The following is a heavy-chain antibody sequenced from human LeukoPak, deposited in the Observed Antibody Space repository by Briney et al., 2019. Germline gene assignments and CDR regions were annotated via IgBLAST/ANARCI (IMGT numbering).Heavy chain of an antibody. J-gene: IGHJ4*02. V-gene: IGHV4-38-2*01. CDR3: ARASGELRIDY. Sequence: SETLSLTCAVSGYSISSGYYWGWIRQPPGKGLEWIGSIYHSGSTYYNPYLKSRVTISVDTSKNQFSLKLSSVTAADTAVYYCARASGELRIDYWGQGTLVTVSS. D-gene: IGHD2-15*01. CDR1: GYSISSGYY. CDR2: IYHSGST.